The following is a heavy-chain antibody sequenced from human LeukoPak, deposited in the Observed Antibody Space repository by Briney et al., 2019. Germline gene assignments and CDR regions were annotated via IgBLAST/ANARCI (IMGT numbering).Heavy chain of an antibody. V-gene: IGHV3-11*06. CDR2: ISTSSSST. D-gene: IGHD2-2*01. J-gene: IGHJ4*02. Sequence: GGSLRLSCAASGFTFSDYYMSWIRQAPGKGLEWVSYISTSSSSTNYADPVKGRFTISRDNAKNSLYLQMNSLRAEDTAVYYCATDRTYCSSTSCYLTPDDYWGQGTLVTVSS. CDR3: ATDRTYCSSTSCYLTPDDY. CDR1: GFTFSDYY.